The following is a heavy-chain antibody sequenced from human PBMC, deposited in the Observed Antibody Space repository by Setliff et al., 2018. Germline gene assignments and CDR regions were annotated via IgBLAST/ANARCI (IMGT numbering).Heavy chain of an antibody. CDR1: GFTFGSYS. D-gene: IGHD3-10*01. CDR3: ARDDSEITMVRGVRRHYYYGMDV. J-gene: IGHJ6*02. Sequence: SLRLSCAASGFTFGSYSMNWVRQAPGKGLEWVSSISSSSSYIYYADSVKGRFTISRDNAKNSLYLQMNSLRAEDTAVYYCARDDSEITMVRGVRRHYYYGMDVWGQGTTVTVSS. CDR2: ISSSSSYI. V-gene: IGHV3-21*01.